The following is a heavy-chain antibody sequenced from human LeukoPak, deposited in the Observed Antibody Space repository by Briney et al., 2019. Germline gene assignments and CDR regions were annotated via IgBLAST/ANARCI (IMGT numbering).Heavy chain of an antibody. CDR2: INAGNGNT. CDR3: ASLSFGVVITGSYYFDY. J-gene: IGHJ4*02. Sequence: ASVKVSCKASGYTFTSYAMHWVRQAPGQRLEWMGWINAGNGNTKYSQTFQGRVTITRDTSASTAYMELSSLRSEDTAVYYCASLSFGVVITGSYYFDYWGQGTLVTVSS. V-gene: IGHV1-3*01. D-gene: IGHD3-3*01. CDR1: GYTFTSYA.